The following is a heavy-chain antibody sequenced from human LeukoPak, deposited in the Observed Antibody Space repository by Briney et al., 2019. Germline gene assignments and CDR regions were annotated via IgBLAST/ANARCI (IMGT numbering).Heavy chain of an antibody. Sequence: GGSLRLSCAASGFTFSSYSMNWVRQAPGKGLEWVSSISSSSSYIYYADPVKGRFTISRDNAKNSLYLQMNSLRAEDTAVYYCARFLLACSSTSCHSGMDVWGQGTTVTVSS. J-gene: IGHJ6*02. CDR1: GFTFSSYS. V-gene: IGHV3-21*01. D-gene: IGHD2-2*01. CDR2: ISSSSSYI. CDR3: ARFLLACSSTSCHSGMDV.